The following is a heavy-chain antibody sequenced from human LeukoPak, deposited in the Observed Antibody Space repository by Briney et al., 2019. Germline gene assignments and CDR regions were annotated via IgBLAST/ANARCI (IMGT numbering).Heavy chain of an antibody. Sequence: PSETLSLTCAVYGGSFSGYYWSWIRQPPGKGLEWIGEINHSGSTNYNPSLKSRVTISVDTSKNQFSLKLSSVTAADTAVYYCARRPTVTTPLTAWGQGTLVTVPS. CDR1: GGSFSGYY. CDR2: INHSGST. V-gene: IGHV4-34*01. J-gene: IGHJ5*02. CDR3: ARRPTVTTPLTA. D-gene: IGHD4-17*01.